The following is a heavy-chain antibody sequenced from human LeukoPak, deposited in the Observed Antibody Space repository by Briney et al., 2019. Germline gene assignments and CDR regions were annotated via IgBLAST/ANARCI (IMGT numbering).Heavy chain of an antibody. CDR1: GGSISSGDYY. J-gene: IGHJ3*02. CDR3: ARTTWEPHGAFDI. CDR2: IYYSGST. V-gene: IGHV4-30-4*08. Sequence: SETLSLTCNVSGGSISSGDYYWSWIRQPPGKGLEWIGYIYYSGSTYYNPSLKSRVTISVDTSKNQFSLKLSSVTAADTAVYYCARTTWEPHGAFDIWGQGTMVTVSS. D-gene: IGHD1-26*01.